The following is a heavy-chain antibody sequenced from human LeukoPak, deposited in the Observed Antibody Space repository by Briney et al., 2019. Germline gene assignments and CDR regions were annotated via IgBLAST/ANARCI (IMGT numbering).Heavy chain of an antibody. D-gene: IGHD2-2*01. Sequence: SVTVSCKASGGTFSSYAISWVRQAPGQGLEWMGGIIPIFGTANYAQKFQGRVTITADESTSTAYMELSSLRSEDTAVYYCAADPGYCSSTSCYAPVWGQGTLVTVSS. CDR2: IIPIFGTA. CDR3: AADPGYCSSTSCYAPV. V-gene: IGHV1-69*13. CDR1: GGTFSSYA. J-gene: IGHJ4*02.